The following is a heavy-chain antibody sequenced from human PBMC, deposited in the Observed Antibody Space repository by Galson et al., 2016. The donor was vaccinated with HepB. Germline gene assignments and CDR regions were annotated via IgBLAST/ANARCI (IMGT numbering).Heavy chain of an antibody. CDR1: GYTFNTYY. J-gene: IGHJ5*02. CDR2: INPTDGYT. V-gene: IGHV1-46*02. CDR3: ARVLLTVTTNPNWFDP. Sequence: SVKVSCKASGYTFNTYYMHWVRQAPGQGLEWMGIINPTDGYTRYARKFQGRVTMTRDTSTTTVYMELRRLRSDDTAVYYCARVLLTVTTNPNWFDPWGQGTLVTVSS. D-gene: IGHD4-17*01.